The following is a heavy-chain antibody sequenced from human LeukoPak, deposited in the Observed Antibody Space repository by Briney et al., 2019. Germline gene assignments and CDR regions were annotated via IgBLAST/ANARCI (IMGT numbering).Heavy chain of an antibody. D-gene: IGHD7-27*01. CDR1: GYTFTSYD. CDR2: MSPNSGDT. V-gene: IGHV1-8*01. CDR3: ARGPPNWGYDY. Sequence: ASVKVSCQASGYTFTSYDFNWVRQATGQRPEWMGWMSPNSGDTGYAQKFQDRVTMTRNTSISTAYMELSSLRSDDTAVYYCARGPPNWGYDYWGPGTLVTVSS. J-gene: IGHJ4*02.